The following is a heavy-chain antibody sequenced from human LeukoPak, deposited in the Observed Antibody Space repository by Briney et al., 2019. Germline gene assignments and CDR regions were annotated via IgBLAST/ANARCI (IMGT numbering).Heavy chain of an antibody. J-gene: IGHJ4*02. CDR3: SAGRQYSPLDY. CDR1: GYTFTELC. Sequence: GASVKVSCKVSGYTFTELCIYWVRQAPGKGLEWMATFDREDGGAIYAQRFQGRVTMTEDTSADTAFLELTSLRSDDTVIYYCSAGRQYSPLDYWGQGTLVTVSS. V-gene: IGHV1-24*01. D-gene: IGHD5-18*01. CDR2: FDREDGGA.